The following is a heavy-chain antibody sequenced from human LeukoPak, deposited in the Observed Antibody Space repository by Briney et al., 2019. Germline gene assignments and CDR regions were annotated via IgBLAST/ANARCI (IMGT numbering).Heavy chain of an antibody. CDR3: ARLAEGEMATIAYFDY. J-gene: IGHJ4*02. Sequence: SQTLSLTCAVSGGSISSGGYSWSWIRQPPGKGLEWIGYIYHSGSTYYNPSLKGRVTISVDRSKNQFSLKLSSVTAADTAVYYCARLAEGEMATIAYFDYWGQGTLVTVSS. D-gene: IGHD5-24*01. CDR2: IYHSGST. V-gene: IGHV4-30-2*01. CDR1: GGSISSGGYS.